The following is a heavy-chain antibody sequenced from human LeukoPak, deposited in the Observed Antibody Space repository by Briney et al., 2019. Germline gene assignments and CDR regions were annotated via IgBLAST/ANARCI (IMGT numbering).Heavy chain of an antibody. CDR3: AKGVITFGGVIQAFDP. V-gene: IGHV3-23*01. CDR1: GFTFSSYA. D-gene: IGHD3-16*02. J-gene: IGHJ5*02. Sequence: GGSLKLSCAASGFTFSSYAMSWVRQAPGKGLEWVSAISGSGGSTYYADSVKGPFTISRDNSKNTLYLQMNSLRAEDTAVYYCAKGVITFGGVIQAFDPWGQGTLVTVSS. CDR2: ISGSGGST.